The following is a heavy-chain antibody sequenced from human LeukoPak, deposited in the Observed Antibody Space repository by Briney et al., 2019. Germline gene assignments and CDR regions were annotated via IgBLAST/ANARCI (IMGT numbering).Heavy chain of an antibody. CDR3: AKDGTTVTYYYMDV. CDR1: GFTFSTYA. D-gene: IGHD4-17*01. J-gene: IGHJ6*03. Sequence: PGGSLRLSCAASGFTFSTYAMSWVRQAPGKGLEWVSSISISSSYIYYADSVKGRFTISRDNSKNTLYLQMNSLRAEDTAVYYCAKDGTTVTYYYMDVWGKGTTVTVSS. CDR2: ISISSSYI. V-gene: IGHV3-23*01.